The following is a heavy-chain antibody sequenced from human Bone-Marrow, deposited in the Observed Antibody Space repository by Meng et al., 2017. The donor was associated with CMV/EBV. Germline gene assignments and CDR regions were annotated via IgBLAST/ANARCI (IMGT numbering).Heavy chain of an antibody. CDR2: INPNSGGT. Sequence: ASVKVSCKASGYTFTGYSIFWVRQAPGQGLEYMGWINPNSGGTNYAQKFQGRVTMTRDTSISTAYMELSRLRSDDTAVYYCARVGDYDYYYYGMDVWGQGTTVTVSS. CDR3: ARVGDYDYYYYGMDV. CDR1: GYTFTGYS. J-gene: IGHJ6*02. D-gene: IGHD4-17*01. V-gene: IGHV1-2*02.